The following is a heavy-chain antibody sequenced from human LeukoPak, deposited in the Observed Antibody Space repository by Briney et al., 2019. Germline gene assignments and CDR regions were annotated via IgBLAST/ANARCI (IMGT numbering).Heavy chain of an antibody. J-gene: IGHJ6*02. CDR2: LYSGGST. Sequence: GGSLRLSCAASGFTVSSNYMSWVRQAPGKGLEWVSVLYSGGSTYYADSVKGRFTISRDNSKNTLYLQMNSLRAEDTAVYYCARESNVNPYYYGMDVWGQGTTVTVSS. CDR3: ARESNVNPYYYGMDV. D-gene: IGHD2-8*01. CDR1: GFTVSSNY. V-gene: IGHV3-53*01.